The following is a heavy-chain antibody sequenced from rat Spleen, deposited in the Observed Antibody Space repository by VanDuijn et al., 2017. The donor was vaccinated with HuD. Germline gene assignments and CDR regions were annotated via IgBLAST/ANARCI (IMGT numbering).Heavy chain of an antibody. J-gene: IGHJ2*01. CDR3: TNNWEAYY. Sequence: EVQLVESGGGLVQPGRSLRLSCAASGFTFTNYAMAWVRQAPTKGLEWVATITNTDESTFYSDSVKGRFTISRDNAKSTLYLQMNSLRSEDTATYYCTNNWEAYYWGQGVMVTVSS. CDR1: GFTFTNYA. V-gene: IGHV5-29*01. CDR2: ITNTDEST. D-gene: IGHD5-1*01.